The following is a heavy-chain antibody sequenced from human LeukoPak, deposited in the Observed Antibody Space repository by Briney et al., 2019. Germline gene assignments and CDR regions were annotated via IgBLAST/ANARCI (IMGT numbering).Heavy chain of an antibody. J-gene: IGHJ1*01. D-gene: IGHD6-13*01. V-gene: IGHV3-66*01. CDR2: IYSGGST. CDR1: GFTVSRNY. CDR3: AREVRKAAAGPTRYFQH. Sequence: QTGGSLRLSCAASGFTVSRNYMSWVRQAPGKGLEWVSVIYSGGSTYYADSVKGRFTISRDNSKNTLYLQMNSLRAEDTAVYYCAREVRKAAAGPTRYFQHWGQGTLVTVSS.